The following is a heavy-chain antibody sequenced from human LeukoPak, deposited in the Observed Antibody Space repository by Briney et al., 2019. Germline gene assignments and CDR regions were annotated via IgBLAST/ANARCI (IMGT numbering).Heavy chain of an antibody. D-gene: IGHD4-11*01. J-gene: IGHJ4*02. CDR2: IHYTGST. Sequence: SETLSLTCTVSGGSISSYYWSWIRQPPGKGLEWIGYIHYTGSTNYNASLNSRVTMSVDTSTNQFSLRLSSVTAADTAVYYCARHIPMTTYDSWGQGTLVTVSS. V-gene: IGHV4-59*08. CDR3: ARHIPMTTYDS. CDR1: GGSISSYY.